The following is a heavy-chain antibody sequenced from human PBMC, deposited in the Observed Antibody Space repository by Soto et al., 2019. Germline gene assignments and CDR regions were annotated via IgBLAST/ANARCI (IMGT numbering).Heavy chain of an antibody. CDR2: IYHGGST. Sequence: KPSETLSLTCAVSGGSISSANWLTWVRQPPGKGLEWIGEIYHGGSTSYNPSLKSRVTLSLDKFKNHFSLNLTSVTAADTAVYYCARLSFSYGVDVWGQGTTVTVS. J-gene: IGHJ6*02. CDR3: ARLSFSYGVDV. V-gene: IGHV4-4*02. CDR1: GGSISSANW.